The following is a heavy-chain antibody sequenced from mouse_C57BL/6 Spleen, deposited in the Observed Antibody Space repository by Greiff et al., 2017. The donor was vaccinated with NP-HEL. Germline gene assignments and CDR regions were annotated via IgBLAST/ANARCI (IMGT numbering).Heavy chain of an antibody. V-gene: IGHV1-82*01. CDR3: DSCSEAMDY. Sequence: VQLQQSGPELVKPGASVKISCKASGYAFSSSWMNWVKQRPGKGLEWIGRIYPGDGDTNYNGTFKGKAPLTADKSSSTADMQLSSLTSEDAAVYFCDSCSEAMDYWGQGTSVTVSS. D-gene: IGHD3-1*01. J-gene: IGHJ4*01. CDR1: GYAFSSSW. CDR2: IYPGDGDT.